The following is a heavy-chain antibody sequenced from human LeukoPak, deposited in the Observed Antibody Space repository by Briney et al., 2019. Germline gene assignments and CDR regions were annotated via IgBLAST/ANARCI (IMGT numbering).Heavy chain of an antibody. D-gene: IGHD3-10*02. V-gene: IGHV3-30*02. CDR3: AKDLPVLEY. J-gene: IGHJ4*02. Sequence: GGSLRLSCAASGFIFKNFGMYWVRQAPGKGLDWVAFIRYDGSRTYYTDSVKGRFTISRDNSKNTVYLQMNTLTTEDTAIYYCAKDLPVLEYWGQGTLVTVSS. CDR2: IRYDGSRT. CDR1: GFIFKNFG.